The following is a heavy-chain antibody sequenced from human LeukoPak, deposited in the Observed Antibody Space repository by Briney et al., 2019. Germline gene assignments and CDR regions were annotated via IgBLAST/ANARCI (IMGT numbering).Heavy chain of an antibody. Sequence: ASAKVSCKASGYTFTSYAMNWVRQAPGQGLEWMGWINTNTGNPTYAQGFTGRFVFSLDTSVSTAYLQISSLKAEDTAVYYCARFGEQQLAAYYYYMDVWGKGTTVTVSS. CDR3: ARFGEQQLAAYYYYMDV. V-gene: IGHV7-4-1*02. D-gene: IGHD6-13*01. J-gene: IGHJ6*03. CDR2: INTNTGNP. CDR1: GYTFTSYA.